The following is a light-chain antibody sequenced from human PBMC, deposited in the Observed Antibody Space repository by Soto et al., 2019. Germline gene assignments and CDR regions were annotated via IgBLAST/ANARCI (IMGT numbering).Light chain of an antibody. V-gene: IGKV3-11*01. CDR1: QSVTNS. CDR2: DAS. CDR3: HQRGAWPLT. J-gene: IGKJ4*01. Sequence: ITLTQSPGTLSLSPGERATLSCRASQSVTNSLAWFQQKPGQAPGLLIYDASKRPSGVPARFSGSGSGTDFTLTISSLEPEDFAVYYCHQRGAWPLTFGGGTTVEI.